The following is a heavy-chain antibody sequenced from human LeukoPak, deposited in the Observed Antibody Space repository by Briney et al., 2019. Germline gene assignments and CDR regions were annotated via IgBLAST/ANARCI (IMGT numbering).Heavy chain of an antibody. Sequence: PSETLSLTCTVSGGSISSYYWSWIRQPPGKRLQWIGYIYYSGSTNYNPSPNNRVTIYVEPYKNQFSLQLSSVTAADTAVYYCARESHYDSSGYFKGKNWFDPWGQGTLVTVSS. D-gene: IGHD3-22*01. CDR2: IYYSGST. J-gene: IGHJ5*02. V-gene: IGHV4-59*01. CDR1: GGSISSYY. CDR3: ARESHYDSSGYFKGKNWFDP.